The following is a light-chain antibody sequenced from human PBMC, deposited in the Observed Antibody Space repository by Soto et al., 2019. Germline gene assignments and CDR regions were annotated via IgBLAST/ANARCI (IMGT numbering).Light chain of an antibody. CDR2: GAS. Sequence: EIVLTQSPGTMSLSPGERVTLSCRASQSVSSSYLAWYQQKPGQAPRLLIYGASSRATGIPDRFSGSGSGTDFTLTISRLEPEDFAVYYCQQHGTSPQTFGQGTKLEIK. CDR3: QQHGTSPQT. J-gene: IGKJ2*01. V-gene: IGKV3-20*01. CDR1: QSVSSSY.